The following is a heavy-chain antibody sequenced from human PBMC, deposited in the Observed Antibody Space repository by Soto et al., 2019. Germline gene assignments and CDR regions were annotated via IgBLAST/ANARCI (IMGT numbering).Heavy chain of an antibody. J-gene: IGHJ4*02. D-gene: IGHD1-26*01. CDR3: ARISGSYPPGPPSRDY. Sequence: SVKVSCKASGGTFSSYAISWVRQAPGQGLEWMGGIIPIFGTANYAQKFQGRVTITADESTSTAYMELSSLRSEDTAVYYCARISGSYPPGPPSRDYWGQGTLVTVSS. CDR1: GGTFSSYA. V-gene: IGHV1-69*13. CDR2: IIPIFGTA.